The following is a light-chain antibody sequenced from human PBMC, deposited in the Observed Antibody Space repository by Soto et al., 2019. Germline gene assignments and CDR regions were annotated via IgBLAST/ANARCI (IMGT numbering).Light chain of an antibody. J-gene: IGKJ1*01. CDR1: QSINGNF. V-gene: IGKV3-20*01. Sequence: EIVLTQSPGTLSLSPGERATLSCRASQSINGNFLVWYQQKLGQAPRLLIFAASSRATGIPDRFSGSGSGTDFTLTISRLEPEDFAVYFCQQNSSSRSWTFGQGTKVES. CDR2: AAS. CDR3: QQNSSSRSWT.